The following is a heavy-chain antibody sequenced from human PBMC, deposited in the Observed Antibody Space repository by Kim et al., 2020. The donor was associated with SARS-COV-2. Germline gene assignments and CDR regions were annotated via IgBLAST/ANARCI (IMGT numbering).Heavy chain of an antibody. CDR1: CGSISSGDYY. Sequence: SETLSLTCTVSCGSISSGDYYWSWIRQPPGKGLEWIGYIYYSGSTYYNPSLKSRVTISVDTSKNQFSLKLSSVTAADTAVYYCARGGSSSRPLYFDYWGQGTLVTVSS. CDR2: IYYSGST. J-gene: IGHJ4*02. V-gene: IGHV4-30-4*01. D-gene: IGHD6-13*01. CDR3: ARGGSSSRPLYFDY.